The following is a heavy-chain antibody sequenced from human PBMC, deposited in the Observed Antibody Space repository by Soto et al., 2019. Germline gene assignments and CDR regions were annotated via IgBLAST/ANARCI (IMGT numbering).Heavy chain of an antibody. D-gene: IGHD3-10*01. J-gene: IGHJ4*02. CDR2: IFYSGST. CDR3: ARGRKYQLLGGTMVRGATPDYCDY. V-gene: IGHV4-31*03. CDR1: GGSISSGGYY. Sequence: QVQLQESGPGLVKPSQTLSLTCTVSGGSISSGGYYWSWIRQHPGKGLEWIGYIFYSGSTYYNPSLKRRVTSSVDTSKNQFARKLSSVTAADTAVYYCARGRKYQLLGGTMVRGATPDYCDYWGQGTLVTVAA.